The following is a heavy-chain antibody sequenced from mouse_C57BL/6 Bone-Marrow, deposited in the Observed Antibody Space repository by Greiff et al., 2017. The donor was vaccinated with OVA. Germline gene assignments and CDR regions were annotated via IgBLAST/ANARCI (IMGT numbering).Heavy chain of an antibody. D-gene: IGHD1-1*01. V-gene: IGHV1-64*01. CDR1: GYTFTSYW. Sequence: QVQLQQPGAELVKPGASVKLCKASGYTFTSYWMHWVKQRPGQGLEWIGMIHPNSGSTNYNEKFKSKATLTVDKSSSTAYMQLSSLTSEDSAVYYCARPLYYYGSSYAMDYWGQGTSVTVSS. J-gene: IGHJ4*01. CDR2: IHPNSGST. CDR3: ARPLYYYGSSYAMDY.